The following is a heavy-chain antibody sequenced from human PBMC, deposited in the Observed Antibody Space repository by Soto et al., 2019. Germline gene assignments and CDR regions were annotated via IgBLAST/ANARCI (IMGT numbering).Heavy chain of an antibody. V-gene: IGHV4-34*01. J-gene: IGHJ6*03. CDR1: GGSLSGYY. CDR3: ASYHFLDLWTGSRHYMDV. CDR2: INHSGTA. D-gene: IGHD3-9*01. Sequence: SETLSLTCAVYGGSLSGYYWSWVRQSPGKGLEWIGEINHSGTANYNPSLKTRVTISADASKHQFSLRLTSVTAADSATYYCASYHFLDLWTGSRHYMDVWSRGTPVTVSS.